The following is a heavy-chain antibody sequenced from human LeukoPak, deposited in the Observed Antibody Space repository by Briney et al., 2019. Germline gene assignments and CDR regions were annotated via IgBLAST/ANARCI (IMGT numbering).Heavy chain of an antibody. D-gene: IGHD3-10*01. CDR3: ARVLLWFGELPFDP. CDR1: GGSISSSSYY. CDR2: IYYSGST. V-gene: IGHV4-39*07. J-gene: IGHJ5*02. Sequence: SETLSLTCTVSGGSISSSSYYWGWIRQSPGKGLEWIGSIYYSGSTYYNPSLKSRVTISVDTSKNQFSLKLSSVTAADTAVYDCARVLLWFGELPFDPWGQGTLVTVSS.